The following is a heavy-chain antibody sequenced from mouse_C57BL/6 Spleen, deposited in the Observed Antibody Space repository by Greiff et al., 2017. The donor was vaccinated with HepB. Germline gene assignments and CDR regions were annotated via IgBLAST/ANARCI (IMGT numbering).Heavy chain of an antibody. CDR1: GFTFSNYW. CDR2: IRLKSDNYAT. CDR3: TWYILRYAMDY. Sequence: EVQLQESGGGLVQPGGSMKLSCVASGFTFSNYWMNWVRQSPEKGLEWVAQIRLKSDNYATHYAESVKGRFTISRDDSKSSVYLQMNNLRAEDTGIYYCTWYILRYAMDYWGQGTSVTVSS. D-gene: IGHD1-3*01. V-gene: IGHV6-3*01. J-gene: IGHJ4*01.